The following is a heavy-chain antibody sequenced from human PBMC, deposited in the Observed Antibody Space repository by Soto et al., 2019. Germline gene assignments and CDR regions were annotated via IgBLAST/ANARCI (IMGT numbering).Heavy chain of an antibody. CDR2: ISWNSGSI. CDR1: GFTFDDYA. Sequence: PGGSLRLSCAASGFTFDDYAMHWVRQAPGKGLEWVSGISWNSGSIGYADSVKGRFTISRDNAKNSLYLQMNSLRAEDTALYYCAKGNEPYSSSSHYMDVWGKGTTVTVSS. D-gene: IGHD6-6*01. J-gene: IGHJ6*03. CDR3: AKGNEPYSSSSHYMDV. V-gene: IGHV3-9*01.